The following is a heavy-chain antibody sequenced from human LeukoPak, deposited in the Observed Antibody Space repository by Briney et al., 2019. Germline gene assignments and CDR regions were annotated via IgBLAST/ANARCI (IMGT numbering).Heavy chain of an antibody. V-gene: IGHV3-23*01. CDR1: GFTFRNYA. D-gene: IGHD3-22*01. Sequence: GGSLRLSCAASGFTFRNYAMSWVRQAPGKGLEWVSVISGSADSAYHADSVKGRFTISRDNSKNTLYLQMNGLRAEDTAVYYCAKDPTYYYDSSGYPLDWGQGTLVTVSS. CDR3: AKDPTYYYDSSGYPLD. CDR2: ISGSADSA. J-gene: IGHJ4*02.